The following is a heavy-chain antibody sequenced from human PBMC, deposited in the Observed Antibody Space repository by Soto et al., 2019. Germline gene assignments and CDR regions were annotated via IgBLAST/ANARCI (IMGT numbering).Heavy chain of an antibody. J-gene: IGHJ4*02. CDR3: AKVATLITMVRGVYFDH. D-gene: IGHD3-10*01. Sequence: EVQLLESGGGLVQPGGSLRLSCAASGFTFSSYAMTWVRQAPGKGLEWVSAMSGNGGGTYYADSVKGRFTISRDYSKNTVYLQMNSLRAEDTAVYYCAKVATLITMVRGVYFDHWGQGTLVTVS. V-gene: IGHV3-23*01. CDR1: GFTFSSYA. CDR2: MSGNGGGT.